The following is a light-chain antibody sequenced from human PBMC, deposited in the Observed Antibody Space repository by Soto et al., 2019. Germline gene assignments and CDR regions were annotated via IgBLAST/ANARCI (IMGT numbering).Light chain of an antibody. Sequence: QYALTQPASVSGSPGQSITISCTGTSNNVGGYNYVTWYQQHPGKAPKLMIYEVSNRPSGVSNRFSGSKSGNTAFLTISGLQAEDEADYYCSSYTSSSTPWVFGGGTKVTVL. V-gene: IGLV2-14*01. CDR2: EVS. CDR3: SSYTSSSTPWV. J-gene: IGLJ3*02. CDR1: SNNVGGYNY.